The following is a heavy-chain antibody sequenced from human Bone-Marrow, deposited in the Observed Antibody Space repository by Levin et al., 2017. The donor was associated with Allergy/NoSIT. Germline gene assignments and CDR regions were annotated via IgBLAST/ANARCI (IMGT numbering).Heavy chain of an antibody. Sequence: GGSLRLSCKASGPSITSYWIGWVRQMPGKGLQWMGIISLADSDTRYSPSFQGRVTISADKSNATAFLHWTTLKASDSAMYFCAAQSRGWRYWYFEIWGRGTPVTVSS. CDR2: ISLADSDT. J-gene: IGHJ2*01. CDR3: AAQSRGWRYWYFEI. D-gene: IGHD6-19*01. V-gene: IGHV5-51*01. CDR1: GPSITSYW.